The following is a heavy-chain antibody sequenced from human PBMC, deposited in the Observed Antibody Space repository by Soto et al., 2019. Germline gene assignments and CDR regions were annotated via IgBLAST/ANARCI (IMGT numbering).Heavy chain of an antibody. D-gene: IGHD4-17*01. Sequence: QVQLVQSGAEVKKPGSSVKVSCKASGGTFSSYTISWVRQAPGQGLEWMGRIIPILGIANYAQKFQGRVTITADKSTSTAYMELSSLRSEDTAVYYCARDADYGDYDDNWFDPWGQGTLVTVSS. CDR3: ARDADYGDYDDNWFDP. J-gene: IGHJ5*02. CDR2: IIPILGIA. V-gene: IGHV1-69*08. CDR1: GGTFSSYT.